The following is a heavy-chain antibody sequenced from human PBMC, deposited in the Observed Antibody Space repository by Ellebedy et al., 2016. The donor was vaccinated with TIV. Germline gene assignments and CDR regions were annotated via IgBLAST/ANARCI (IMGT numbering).Heavy chain of an antibody. Sequence: GGSLRLSCAASGFTFSSYAMSWVRQAPGKGLEWVSAISGSGGSTYYADSVKGRFTISRDNSKNTLYLQMSSLRAEDTAVYYCAKCPTQYYYYGMDVWGQGTTVTVSS. V-gene: IGHV3-23*01. J-gene: IGHJ6*02. CDR1: GFTFSSYA. CDR3: AKCPTQYYYYGMDV. CDR2: ISGSGGST.